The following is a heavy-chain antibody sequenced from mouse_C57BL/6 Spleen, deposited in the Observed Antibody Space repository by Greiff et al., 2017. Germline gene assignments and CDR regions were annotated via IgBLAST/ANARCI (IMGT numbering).Heavy chain of an antibody. CDR3: ARDYYGNLDY. CDR1: GYSITSGYY. V-gene: IGHV3-6*01. CDR2: ISYDGSN. D-gene: IGHD2-1*01. J-gene: IGHJ4*01. Sequence: EVQLVESGPGLVKPSQSLSLTCSVTGYSITSGYYWNWIRQFPGNKLEWMGYISYDGSNNYNPSLKNRFSITRDTSKNQFFLKLNSVTTEDTATYYCARDYYGNLDYWGQGTSVTVSS.